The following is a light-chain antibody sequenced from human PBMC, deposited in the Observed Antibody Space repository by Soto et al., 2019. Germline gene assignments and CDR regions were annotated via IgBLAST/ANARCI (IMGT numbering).Light chain of an antibody. CDR2: DNN. Sequence: QSVLTQPPSVSAAPGQKVTISCSGSSSNIGNNYVSWYQQLPGTAPKLLIYDNNKRPSGIPDRFSGSKSGTSATLGISGLRSEDEADYHCAAWDDSLSGLVFGGGTKLTVL. V-gene: IGLV1-51*01. CDR3: AAWDDSLSGLV. CDR1: SSNIGNNY. J-gene: IGLJ2*01.